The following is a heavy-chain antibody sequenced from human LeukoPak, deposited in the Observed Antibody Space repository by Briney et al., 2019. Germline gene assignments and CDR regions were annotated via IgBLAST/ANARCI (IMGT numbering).Heavy chain of an antibody. CDR2: IWYDDTKK. Sequence: GGSLRLSCAASGFTFSDFGMHWVRQAPGKGLEWVAIIWYDDTKKYYADSVKGRFTISRDDSTNTVYLQMSSLRAEDTAVYYCARDWKTTSFDYWGQGTLVTVSS. D-gene: IGHD4-17*01. CDR3: ARDWKTTSFDY. V-gene: IGHV3-33*01. J-gene: IGHJ4*02. CDR1: GFTFSDFG.